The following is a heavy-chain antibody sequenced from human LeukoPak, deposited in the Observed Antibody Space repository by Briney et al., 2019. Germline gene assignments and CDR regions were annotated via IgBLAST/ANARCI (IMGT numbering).Heavy chain of an antibody. J-gene: IGHJ6*02. Sequence: PGGSLRLSCAASKLTFTSYTMSWVRQAPGKGLEWVSCISGSSSTIYYADSVKGRFTISRDNAKNSLYLQMNSLRAEDTAVYYCARDYDGSGSYYITYYGMDVWGQGTTVTVSS. V-gene: IGHV3-48*04. CDR2: ISGSSSTI. CDR3: ARDYDGSGSYYITYYGMDV. CDR1: KLTFTSYT. D-gene: IGHD3-10*01.